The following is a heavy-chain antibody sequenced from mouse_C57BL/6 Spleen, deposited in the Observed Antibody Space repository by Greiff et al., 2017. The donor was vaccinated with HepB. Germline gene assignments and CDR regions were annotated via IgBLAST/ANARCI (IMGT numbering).Heavy chain of an antibody. D-gene: IGHD1-1*01. CDR3: ARTYGSSLYAMDY. Sequence: VQLQQSGAELVRPGSSVKLSCKASGYTFTSYWMDWVKQRPGQGLEWIGNIYPSDSETHYNQQFKDKATLTVDKSSSTAYMQLSSLTSEDSAVYYCARTYGSSLYAMDYWGQGTSVTVSS. V-gene: IGHV1-61*01. CDR2: IYPSDSET. CDR1: GYTFTSYW. J-gene: IGHJ4*01.